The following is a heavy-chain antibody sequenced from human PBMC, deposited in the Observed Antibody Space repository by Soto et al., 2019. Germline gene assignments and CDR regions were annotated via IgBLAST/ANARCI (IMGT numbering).Heavy chain of an antibody. CDR3: ARGGAIRGAIDFEAAFDI. Sequence: QVQLVQSGAEVKKPGGSVKVSCKSSGYTFTSYGISWVRQAPGQGLAWMGWFSAYNGNTNYAQKLQGRDTMTTDTSTSTAYLELRSLRSDDTAVYYCARGGAIRGAIDFEAAFDIWGQGTMVTVSS. D-gene: IGHD3-3*01. CDR1: GYTFTSYG. V-gene: IGHV1-18*04. J-gene: IGHJ3*02. CDR2: FSAYNGNT.